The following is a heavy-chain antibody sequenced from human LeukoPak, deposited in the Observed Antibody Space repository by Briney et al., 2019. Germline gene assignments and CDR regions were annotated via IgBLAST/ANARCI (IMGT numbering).Heavy chain of an antibody. CDR2: INPNSGGT. D-gene: IGHD2-2*01. CDR3: ARTAAKDIVVVPAAMGFDP. Sequence: ASVKVSCKASGYTFTGYYMHWVRQAPGQGLEWMGWINPNSGGTNYAQKFQGRVTMTRDTSISTAYMELSRLRSDDTAVYYCARTAAKDIVVVPAAMGFDPWGQGTLVTVSS. CDR1: GYTFTGYY. V-gene: IGHV1-2*02. J-gene: IGHJ5*02.